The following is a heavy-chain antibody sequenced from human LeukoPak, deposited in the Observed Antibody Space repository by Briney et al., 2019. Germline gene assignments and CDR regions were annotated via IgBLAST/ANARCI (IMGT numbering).Heavy chain of an antibody. CDR3: ARGVPALKWLRFDY. CDR1: GGTFSSYA. V-gene: IGHV1-69*05. J-gene: IGHJ4*02. D-gene: IGHD5-12*01. CDR2: IIPIFGTA. Sequence: SVKVSCKASGGTFSSYAISWVRQAPGQGLEWMGGIIPIFGTANYAQKFQGRVTITTDESTSTAYMELSSLRSEDTAVYYCARGVPALKWLRFDYWGQGTLATVSS.